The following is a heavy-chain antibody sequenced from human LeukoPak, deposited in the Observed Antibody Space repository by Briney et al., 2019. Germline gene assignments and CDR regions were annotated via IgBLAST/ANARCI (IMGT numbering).Heavy chain of an antibody. V-gene: IGHV1-46*01. CDR2: INPSGGST. Sequence: GASVKVSCKASGYTFTSYYMHWVRQAPGQGLEWMGIINPSGGSTSCAQKFQGRVTMTRDTSTSTVDMELSSLRSEDTAVYYCARESPVGRGDDLYYFDYWGQGTLVTVSS. J-gene: IGHJ4*02. D-gene: IGHD3-3*01. CDR3: ARESPVGRGDDLYYFDY. CDR1: GYTFTSYY.